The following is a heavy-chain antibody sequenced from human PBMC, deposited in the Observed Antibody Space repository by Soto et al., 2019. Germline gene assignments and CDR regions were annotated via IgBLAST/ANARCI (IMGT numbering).Heavy chain of an antibody. CDR1: GYTFTSYA. CDR2: INGGNGDT. CDR3: ARGPLSIYSAEFR. J-gene: IGHJ4*02. D-gene: IGHD6-13*01. V-gene: IGHV1-3*01. Sequence: GSSVQVSCKASGYTFTSYAMNWVRQAPGQRLEWMGWINGGNGDTKYSQRFQDRVTITRDTSANTVYMELSSLTSEDTAIYYCARGPLSIYSAEFRWGRGNQVTVSS.